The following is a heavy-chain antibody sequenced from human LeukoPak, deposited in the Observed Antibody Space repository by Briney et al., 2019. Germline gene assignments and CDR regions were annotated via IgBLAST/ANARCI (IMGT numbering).Heavy chain of an antibody. D-gene: IGHD1-14*01. Sequence: SETLSLTCTVSGGSISTSNYYWGWIRQPPGKGLEGIGNIFYSGSTYYSPSVKSRVTISLDTSRNQFSLTLSSVTAADTAVYYCARGRANRRHFDYWGQGTLVTVSS. CDR1: GGSISTSNYY. V-gene: IGHV4-39*07. J-gene: IGHJ4*02. CDR2: IFYSGST. CDR3: ARGRANRRHFDY.